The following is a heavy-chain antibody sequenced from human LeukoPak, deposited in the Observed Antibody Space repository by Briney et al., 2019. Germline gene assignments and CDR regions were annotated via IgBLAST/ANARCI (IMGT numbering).Heavy chain of an antibody. J-gene: IGHJ3*02. CDR3: ARDPSYYYDSSGYYVSGAFDI. D-gene: IGHD3-22*01. V-gene: IGHV4-34*01. CDR2: INHSGST. CDR1: GGSFSGYY. Sequence: PSETLSLTCAVYGGSFSGYYWSWIRQPPGKGLEWIGEINHSGSTNYNPSLKSRVTISVDTSKNQFSLKLSSVTAADTAVYYCARDPSYYYDSSGYYVSGAFDIWGQGTMVTVSS.